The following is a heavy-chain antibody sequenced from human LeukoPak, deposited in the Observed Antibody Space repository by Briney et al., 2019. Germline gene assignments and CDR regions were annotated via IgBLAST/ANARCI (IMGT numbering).Heavy chain of an antibody. D-gene: IGHD3-16*02. CDR2: INHSGST. CDR3: ARAGYYDYVWGSYRPYYFDY. CDR1: GGSFSGYY. Sequence: SETLSLTCAVYGGSFSGYYWSCIRQPPGKGLEWIGEINHSGSTNYNPSLKSRVTISVDTSKNQFSLKLSSVTAADTAVYYCARAGYYDYVWGSYRPYYFDYWGQGTLVTVSS. V-gene: IGHV4-34*01. J-gene: IGHJ4*02.